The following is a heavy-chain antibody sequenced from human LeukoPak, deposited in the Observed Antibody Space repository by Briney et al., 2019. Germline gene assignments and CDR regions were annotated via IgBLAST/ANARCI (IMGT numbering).Heavy chain of an antibody. CDR2: INPNSGGT. J-gene: IGHJ6*03. V-gene: IGHV1-2*02. Sequence: GASVTVSCKASGYTFTGYYMHWVRQAPGQGLEWMGWINPNSGGTNYAQKFQGRVTMTRDTSISTAYMELSRLRSDDTAVYYCARAVLYDYYYMDVWGKGTTVTVSS. CDR3: ARAVLYDYYYMDV. D-gene: IGHD3-16*01. CDR1: GYTFTGYY.